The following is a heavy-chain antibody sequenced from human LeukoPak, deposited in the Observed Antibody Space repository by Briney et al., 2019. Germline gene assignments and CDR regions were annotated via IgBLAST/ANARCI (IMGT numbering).Heavy chain of an antibody. D-gene: IGHD6-19*01. CDR1: GGTFSSYA. CDR2: ISSNGGST. CDR3: VKDRIAVAGTPFDY. J-gene: IGHJ4*02. Sequence: SCKASGGTFSSYAMHWVRQAPGKGVEYVSAISSNGGSTYYADSVKGRFTISRDNSKNTLYLQMSSLRAEDTAVYYCVKDRIAVAGTPFDYWGQGTLVTVSS. V-gene: IGHV3-64D*09.